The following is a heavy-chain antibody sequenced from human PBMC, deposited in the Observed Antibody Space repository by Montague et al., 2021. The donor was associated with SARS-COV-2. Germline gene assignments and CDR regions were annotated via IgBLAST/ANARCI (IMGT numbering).Heavy chain of an antibody. CDR2: IFHSGNT. J-gene: IGHJ5*02. D-gene: IGHD1-20*01. CDR3: SRTEYNWNDWFDP. V-gene: IGHV4-59*13. Sequence: SETLSLTCTVSGGSISTYHWSWLRQSPGKGLEWIGYIFHSGNTDYNPSLKRRVTVSVDMSKNQFSLQLNSVSAADSAVYYCSRTEYNWNDWFDPWGQGTLVTVSS. CDR1: GGSISTYH.